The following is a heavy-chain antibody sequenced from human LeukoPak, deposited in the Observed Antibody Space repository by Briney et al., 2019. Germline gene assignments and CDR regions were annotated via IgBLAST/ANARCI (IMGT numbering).Heavy chain of an antibody. CDR1: GFTFSSYG. D-gene: IGHD3-22*01. CDR3: AKADSSSPRDYFDY. Sequence: PGGSLRLSCAASGFTFSSYGMSWVRQAPGKGLEWVSAISGSGGSTYYADSVKGRFTISRDNSKNTLYLQMNSLRAEDTAAYYCAKADSSSPRDYFDYWGQGTLVTVSS. J-gene: IGHJ4*02. CDR2: ISGSGGST. V-gene: IGHV3-23*01.